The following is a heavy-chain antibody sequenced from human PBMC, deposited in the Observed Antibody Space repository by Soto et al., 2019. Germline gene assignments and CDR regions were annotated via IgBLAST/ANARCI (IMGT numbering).Heavy chain of an antibody. J-gene: IGHJ4*02. V-gene: IGHV4-30-2*01. CDR1: GGSISSGGYS. Sequence: SETLSLTCAVSGGSISSGGYSWSWIRQPPGKGLEWIGYIYHSGSTYYNPSLKSRVTISVDRSKNQFSLKLSSVTAADTAVYYCARVAELYYFDYWGQGTLVTVSS. D-gene: IGHD6-19*01. CDR3: ARVAELYYFDY. CDR2: IYHSGST.